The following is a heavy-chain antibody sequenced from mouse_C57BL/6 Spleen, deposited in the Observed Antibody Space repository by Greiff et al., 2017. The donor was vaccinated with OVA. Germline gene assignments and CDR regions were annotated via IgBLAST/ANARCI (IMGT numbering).Heavy chain of an antibody. CDR3: AREGDSSGYVWFAY. J-gene: IGHJ3*01. Sequence: VQLQQSGPGLVKPSQSLSLTCSVTGYSITSGYYWNWIRQFPGNKLEWMGYISYDGSNNYNPSLKNRISITRDTSKNQFFLKLNSVTTEDTATYYCAREGDSSGYVWFAYWGQGTLVTVSA. CDR2: ISYDGSN. CDR1: GYSITSGYY. D-gene: IGHD3-2*02. V-gene: IGHV3-6*01.